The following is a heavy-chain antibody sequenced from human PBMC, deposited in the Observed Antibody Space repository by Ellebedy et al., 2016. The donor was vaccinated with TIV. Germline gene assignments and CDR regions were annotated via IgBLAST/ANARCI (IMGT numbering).Heavy chain of an antibody. CDR2: ISGSGSTI. CDR3: ARRASYGDYAVQVNPWFDP. Sequence: GGSLRLSCAASGFTFNTYAINWVSQAPGKGLEWVSSISGSGSTIYYADSVKGRFTISRDNPKNTVYLQMNSLRVEDTAVYYCARRASYGDYAVQVNPWFDPWGQGTLVTVSS. D-gene: IGHD4-17*01. V-gene: IGHV3-23*01. J-gene: IGHJ5*02. CDR1: GFTFNTYA.